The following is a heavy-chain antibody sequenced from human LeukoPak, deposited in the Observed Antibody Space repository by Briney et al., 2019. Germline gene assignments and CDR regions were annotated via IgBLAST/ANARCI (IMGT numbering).Heavy chain of an antibody. CDR1: GYTFTCYY. V-gene: IGHV1-2*04. J-gene: IGHJ3*02. CDR2: INPNSGGT. CDR3: VRSGGEDHADAFDI. D-gene: IGHD2-21*01. Sequence: GASVKVSCKASGYTFTCYYMHWVRQAPGQGLEWMGWINPNSGGTNYAQKFQGWVTMTRDTSISTAYMELSRLRSDDPAGYYCVRSGGEDHADAFDIWGQGTMVTVPS.